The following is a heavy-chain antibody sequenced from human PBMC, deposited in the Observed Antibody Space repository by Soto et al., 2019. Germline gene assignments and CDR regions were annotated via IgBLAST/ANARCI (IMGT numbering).Heavy chain of an antibody. CDR1: GISFSSYA. J-gene: IGHJ6*03. CDR3: AVDYYYMDV. V-gene: IGHV3-48*01. Sequence: PGGSLRLSCAASGISFSSYAMNWVRQAPGKGLEWVSYISSGSSTIYYAESVKGRFTISRDNAKKSLFLQMNSLRAEDTAVYYCAVDYYYMDVWGKGTTVPV. CDR2: ISSGSSTI.